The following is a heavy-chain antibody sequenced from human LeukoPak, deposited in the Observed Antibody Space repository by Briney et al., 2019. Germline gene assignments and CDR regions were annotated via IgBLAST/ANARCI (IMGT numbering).Heavy chain of an antibody. Sequence: GGSLRLSCAASGFTFSSYAMYWVRQVPGKGLEWVSGISWNSGNIGYADSVKGRFTISRDNVKNFLYLQMNSLRTEDTALYYCAKDDASGWYGQVDQWGQGTLVTVSS. CDR1: GFTFSSYA. CDR3: AKDDASGWYGQVDQ. CDR2: ISWNSGNI. J-gene: IGHJ4*02. D-gene: IGHD6-19*01. V-gene: IGHV3-9*01.